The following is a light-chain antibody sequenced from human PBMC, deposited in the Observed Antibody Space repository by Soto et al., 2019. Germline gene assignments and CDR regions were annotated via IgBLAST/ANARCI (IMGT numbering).Light chain of an antibody. CDR3: QQYQTLPIT. CDR2: WAS. Sequence: IVLTQSPDSLGVSLGARATISCRSSQSLLHGSDNRNNLTWFQHKPGQPPVLLVYWASTRESGVPDRFSGSGSDTDFTLTITSLQAEDVAVYYCQQYQTLPITFGQGTRLDIK. V-gene: IGKV4-1*01. CDR1: QSLLHGSDNRNN. J-gene: IGKJ5*01.